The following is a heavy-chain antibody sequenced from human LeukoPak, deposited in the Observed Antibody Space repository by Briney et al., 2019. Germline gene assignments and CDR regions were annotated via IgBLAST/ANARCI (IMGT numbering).Heavy chain of an antibody. D-gene: IGHD3-22*01. V-gene: IGHV4-61*02. CDR1: GGSISSSSYY. CDR2: IYTSGST. Sequence: SETLSLTCTVSGGSISSSSYYWSWIRQPAGKVLEWIGRIYTSGSTNYNPSLKRRVTISVDTSKNQFSLKLSSVTAADTAVYYCARVRLQCYYDSSGYYYYYYMDVWGKGTTVTISS. J-gene: IGHJ6*03. CDR3: ARVRLQCYYDSSGYYYYYYMDV.